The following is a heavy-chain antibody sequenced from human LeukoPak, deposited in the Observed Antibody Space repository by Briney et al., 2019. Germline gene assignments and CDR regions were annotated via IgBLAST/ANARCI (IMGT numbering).Heavy chain of an antibody. CDR2: VDPEDGET. CDR3: ATVYYYGSGSYYKEIFDY. V-gene: IGHV1-69-2*01. D-gene: IGHD3-10*01. Sequence: ASVKVSCKVSGYTFTDYYMHWVHQAPGKGLEWMGLVDPEDGETIYAEKFQGRVTITADTSTDTAYMELSSLRSEDTAVYYCATVYYYGSGSYYKEIFDYWGQGTLVTVSS. CDR1: GYTFTDYY. J-gene: IGHJ4*02.